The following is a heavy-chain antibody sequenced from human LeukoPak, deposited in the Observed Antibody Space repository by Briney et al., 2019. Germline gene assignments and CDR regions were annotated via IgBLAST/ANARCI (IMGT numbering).Heavy chain of an antibody. CDR3: ARALGMAVAGSAGY. Sequence: GASVKLSCKASGYTFTGYNIRWVRQAPGQGLEWMGWVNPNTGGTTFAQKFQGRVTMTRDTSISTAYMELSSLRSDDTAVYYCARALGMAVAGSAGYWGQGTLVTVSS. CDR2: VNPNTGGT. D-gene: IGHD6-19*01. J-gene: IGHJ4*02. V-gene: IGHV1-2*02. CDR1: GYTFTGYN.